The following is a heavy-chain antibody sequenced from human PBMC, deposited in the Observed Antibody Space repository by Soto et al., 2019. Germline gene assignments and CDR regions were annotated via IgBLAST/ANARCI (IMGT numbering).Heavy chain of an antibody. V-gene: IGHV5-51*01. CDR3: ARHDSTSYSYGYPDY. Sequence: GESLKISCKVSGYIFTSYWIGWVRQMPGKGLEWLGIIYPGDSNTKYSPSFQGQVTISADKSINTAYLQWTRLQASDTAMYYYARHDSTSYSYGYPDYWGQGTLVTVSS. CDR1: GYIFTSYW. CDR2: IYPGDSNT. D-gene: IGHD3-22*01. J-gene: IGHJ4*02.